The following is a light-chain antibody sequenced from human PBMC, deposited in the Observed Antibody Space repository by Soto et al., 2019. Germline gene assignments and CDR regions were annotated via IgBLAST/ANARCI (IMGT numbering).Light chain of an antibody. V-gene: IGKV1-5*03. CDR1: QSVDTW. CDR2: RAS. CDR3: QQYNNYPRT. Sequence: DIQMTQFPSTLSASVGDRVTITCRASQSVDTWLAWYQQKPGKAPSLLIYRASSLESGVPSRSSGSGSGTEFTLTIRSLQPDDFASYYCQQYNNYPRTFGQGSKVDIK. J-gene: IGKJ1*01.